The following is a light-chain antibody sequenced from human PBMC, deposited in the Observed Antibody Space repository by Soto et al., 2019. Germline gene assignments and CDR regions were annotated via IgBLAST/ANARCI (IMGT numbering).Light chain of an antibody. CDR2: DAS. Sequence: DIQVTQSPSTLSASVGDRVTITYRASQSISSWLAWYQQKPGKAPKLLIYDASTLESGVPSTFSGSGSGTEFTLTISSLQPGDFATYYCQQYSTYTWTFGQGTKVDIK. CDR3: QQYSTYTWT. CDR1: QSISSW. J-gene: IGKJ1*01. V-gene: IGKV1-5*01.